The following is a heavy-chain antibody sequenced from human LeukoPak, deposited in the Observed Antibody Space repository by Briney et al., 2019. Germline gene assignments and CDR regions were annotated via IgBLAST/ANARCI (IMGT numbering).Heavy chain of an antibody. CDR3: AAGVGPAAMGKEGYYYYYYMDV. J-gene: IGHJ6*03. CDR1: GYTFTSYY. CDR2: INPSGGNT. Sequence: ASVTVSCKASGYTFTSYYMHWVRQAPGQGLEWMGIINPSGGNTNYAQKFQERVTITRDMSTSTAYMELSSLRSEDTAVYYCAAGVGPAAMGKEGYYYYYYMDVWGKGTTVTISS. D-gene: IGHD2-2*01. V-gene: IGHV1-46*01.